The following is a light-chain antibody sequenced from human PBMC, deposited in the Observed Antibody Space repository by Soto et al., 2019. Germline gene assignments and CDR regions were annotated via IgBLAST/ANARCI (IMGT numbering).Light chain of an antibody. J-gene: IGLJ1*01. Sequence: QSVLTQPPSVSGAPXQRVTXSXTGSSSNIGAGYDVHWYQQLPGTAPKLLIYGNSNRPSGVPDRFSGSKSGTSASLAITGLQAEDEADYYCQSYDSSLSGYVFGTGTKVTVL. CDR2: GNS. V-gene: IGLV1-40*01. CDR3: QSYDSSLSGYV. CDR1: SSNIGAGYD.